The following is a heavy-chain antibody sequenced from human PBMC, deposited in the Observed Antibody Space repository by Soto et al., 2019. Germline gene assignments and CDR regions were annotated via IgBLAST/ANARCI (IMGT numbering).Heavy chain of an antibody. Sequence: EVQLVESGGGLVQPGGSLRLSCAASGFTFSSYWMSWVRQAPGKGLEWVANIKQDGSEKYYVDSVKGRFTISRDNAKNSLYLQMNSLRAEDTGVYYCAREVPEAYFDYWGQGTLVTVSS. J-gene: IGHJ4*02. V-gene: IGHV3-7*01. CDR1: GFTFSSYW. CDR2: IKQDGSEK. CDR3: AREVPEAYFDY.